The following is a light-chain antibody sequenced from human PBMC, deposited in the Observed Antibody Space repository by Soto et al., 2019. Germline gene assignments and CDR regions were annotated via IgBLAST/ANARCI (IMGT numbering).Light chain of an antibody. Sequence: QSALTQPASVSGSPGQSITISCTGTSSDVGAYNYVSWYQQYPGKAPKLVVYDVSNRPSGVSNRFSGSKSGNTASLTISGLQAEDEADSPCRSYTTSIGYVFGTGTKLTDL. CDR2: DVS. CDR3: RSYTTSIGYV. V-gene: IGLV2-14*01. J-gene: IGLJ1*01. CDR1: SSDVGAYNY.